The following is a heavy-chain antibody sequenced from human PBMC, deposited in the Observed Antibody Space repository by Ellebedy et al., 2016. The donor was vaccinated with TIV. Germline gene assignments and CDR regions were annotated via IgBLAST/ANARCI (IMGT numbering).Heavy chain of an antibody. V-gene: IGHV3-53*01. CDR2: IWSIGSGGDNT. CDR3: SSHEIGYFDY. J-gene: IGHJ4*02. D-gene: IGHD5-24*01. Sequence: GESLKIPCVVSGFTVRSHYMSWVRQTPGRGLEWVAVIWSIGSGGDNTFYTDSVKGRFTNSRDPYKNTVFLQMNSLRAEDTATYFSSSHEIGYFDYWGQGIQVNVSS. CDR1: GFTVRSHY.